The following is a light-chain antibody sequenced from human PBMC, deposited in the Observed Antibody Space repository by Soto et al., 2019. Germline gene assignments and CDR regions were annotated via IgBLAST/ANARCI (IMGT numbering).Light chain of an antibody. J-gene: IGLJ2*01. CDR1: SSNIGAGFD. V-gene: IGLV1-40*01. CDR2: GNN. CDR3: QSYDSSLSAVV. Sequence: QPVLTQPPSVSGAPGQRVTISCTGSSSNIGAGFDVHWYQHLPGTAPKLLIYGNNNRPSGVPDRISGSKSGTSASLAITGLQAEDEADYYCQSYDSSLSAVVFGGGTKLTVL.